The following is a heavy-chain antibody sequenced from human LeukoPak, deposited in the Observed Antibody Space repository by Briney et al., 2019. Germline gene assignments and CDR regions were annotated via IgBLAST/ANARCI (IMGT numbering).Heavy chain of an antibody. CDR1: GYTFTSNY. D-gene: IGHD3-3*01. Sequence: ASVKVSCKASGYTFTSNYIHWVRQAPGQGLEWMGWINPNSGGTNYAQKFQGWVTMTRDTSISTAYMELSRLRSDDPAVYYCAREGDFWSGYYAEAYGMDVWGQGTTVTVSS. V-gene: IGHV1-2*04. J-gene: IGHJ6*02. CDR2: INPNSGGT. CDR3: AREGDFWSGYYAEAYGMDV.